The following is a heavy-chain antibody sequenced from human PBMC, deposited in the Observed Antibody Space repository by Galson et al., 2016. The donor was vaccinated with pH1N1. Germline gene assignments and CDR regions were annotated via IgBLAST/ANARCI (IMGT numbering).Heavy chain of an antibody. CDR2: MNPNSGNT. Sequence: SVKVSCKASGYTFTNFDINWVRQATGQGLEWMGWMNPNSGNTGYAQKFQGRVTMTRNTSIRTAYTELSSLRSEDTAIYYCAIMYCGGDCPPGYFDLWGRGTLVTVSS. CDR1: GYTFTNFD. J-gene: IGHJ2*01. CDR3: AIMYCGGDCPPGYFDL. D-gene: IGHD2-21*02. V-gene: IGHV1-8*01.